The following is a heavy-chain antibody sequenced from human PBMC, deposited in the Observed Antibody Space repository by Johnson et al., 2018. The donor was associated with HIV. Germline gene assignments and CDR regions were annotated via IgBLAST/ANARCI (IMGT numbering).Heavy chain of an antibody. J-gene: IGHJ3*02. Sequence: VLLVESGGGLVQPGGSLRVSCAASGFPVSSNYMSWVRQAPGKGLEWVSVIYSGGSTYYADSVKGRYTISRDNSKNTLYLQMNSRRADDTAVYYFARAYSYGAFDIWGQGTRVTVSS. V-gene: IGHV3-66*01. CDR2: IYSGGST. D-gene: IGHD5-18*01. CDR3: ARAYSYGAFDI. CDR1: GFPVSSNY.